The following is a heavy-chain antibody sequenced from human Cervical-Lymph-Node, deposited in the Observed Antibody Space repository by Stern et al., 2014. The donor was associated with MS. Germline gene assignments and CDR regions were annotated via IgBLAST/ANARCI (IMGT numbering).Heavy chain of an antibody. Sequence: QLQLQESGPGPVKPSEPLSLTCTVSGGSISSSSYYWGWIRQPPGKGLEWIGRIYSPGSTYYNPSLNSRVTKSVDTSKHPLSLKLTSVAAADTAVYYCARQAKRITIFGVVTNWFDPWGQGTLVTVSS. CDR3: ARQAKRITIFGVVTNWFDP. D-gene: IGHD3-3*01. CDR2: IYSPGST. CDR1: GGSISSSSYY. J-gene: IGHJ5*02. V-gene: IGHV4-39*01.